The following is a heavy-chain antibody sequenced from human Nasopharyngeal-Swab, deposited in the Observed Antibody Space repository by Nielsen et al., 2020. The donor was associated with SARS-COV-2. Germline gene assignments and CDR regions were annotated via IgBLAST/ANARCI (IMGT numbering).Heavy chain of an antibody. CDR1: GGTFSSYA. CDR2: IIPIFGTA. V-gene: IGHV1-69*13. D-gene: IGHD6-6*01. CDR3: ARSGYSNSDSDY. J-gene: IGHJ4*02. Sequence: SVKVSCKASGGTFSSYAISWVRQAPGQGLEWMGGIIPIFGTADYAQKFQDRVTITADESTSTAYMELSSLRSEDTAVYYCARSGYSNSDSDYWGQGTRVTVSS.